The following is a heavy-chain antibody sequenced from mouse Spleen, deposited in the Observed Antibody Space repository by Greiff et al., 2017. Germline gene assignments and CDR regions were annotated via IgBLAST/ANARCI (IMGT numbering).Heavy chain of an antibody. J-gene: IGHJ3*01. CDR1: GFNITDYY. V-gene: IGHV14-2*01. Sequence: EVQLQQSGAELVKPGASVKLSCTASGFNITDYYMHWVKQRTEQGLEWIGRIDPEDGETKYAPKFQGKATITADTSSNTAYLQLSSLTSEDTAVYYCARSEDYGSSYRFAYWGQGTLVTVSA. CDR3: ARSEDYGSSYRFAY. D-gene: IGHD1-1*01. CDR2: IDPEDGET.